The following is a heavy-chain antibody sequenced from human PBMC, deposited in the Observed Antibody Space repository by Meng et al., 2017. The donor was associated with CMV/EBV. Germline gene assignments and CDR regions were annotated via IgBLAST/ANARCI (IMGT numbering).Heavy chain of an antibody. D-gene: IGHD2-15*01. CDR3: ARRPRDGGVDY. J-gene: IGHJ4*02. V-gene: IGHV4-31*03. CDR2: IYYSGST. Sequence: SETLSLTCTVSGGSISSGGYYWSWIRQHPGKGLEWIGYIYYSGSTYYNPSLKSRVTISVDTSKNQFSLKLRSVTAADTAVYYCARRPRDGGVDYWGQGTLVTVSS. CDR1: GGSISSGGYY.